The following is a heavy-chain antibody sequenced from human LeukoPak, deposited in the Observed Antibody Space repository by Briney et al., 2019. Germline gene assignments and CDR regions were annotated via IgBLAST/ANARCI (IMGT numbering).Heavy chain of an antibody. CDR1: GYIFTTYG. D-gene: IGHD3-22*01. CDR2: ISAYIGNT. CDR3: ARSGVGYFYDSTGYYPLDY. J-gene: IGHJ4*02. V-gene: IGHV1-18*01. Sequence: ASVKVSCKPSGYIFTTYGISWVRQAPGQGLEWMGWISAYIGNTNYAQKLQGRVTMTTDTSTGTAYMELRSLRSDDTAVYYCARSGVGYFYDSTGYYPLDYWGQGTLVTVSS.